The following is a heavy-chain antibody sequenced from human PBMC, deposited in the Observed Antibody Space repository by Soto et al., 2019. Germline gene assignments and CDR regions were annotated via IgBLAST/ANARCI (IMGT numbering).Heavy chain of an antibody. CDR2: ISYDGSNQ. J-gene: IGHJ4*02. CDR1: GFTFSSYA. V-gene: IGHV3-30-3*01. CDR3: ARDWSRWDY. D-gene: IGHD2-15*01. Sequence: GGCLRLSCAASGFTFSSYAMHWVRQAPGKGLEWVAVISYDGSNQYYADSVKGRFTISRDNSKNTLYLQMNSLRAEDTAVYYCARDWSRWDYWGQGTLVTVSS.